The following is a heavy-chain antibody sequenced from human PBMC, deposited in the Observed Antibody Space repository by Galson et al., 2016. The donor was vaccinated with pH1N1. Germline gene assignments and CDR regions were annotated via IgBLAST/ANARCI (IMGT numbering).Heavy chain of an antibody. V-gene: IGHV3-23*01. CDR2: ISATGGSS. Sequence: SLRLSCAASGFTFNSFAMSWVRQAPGKGLEWVSSISATGGSSYYTDSVKGRFTNSRHSSTETVYLQMNSLRPDDTAVYYCAKDASSQVHNSGSFDYWGQGILVTVSS. D-gene: IGHD3-10*01. CDR1: GFTFNSFA. J-gene: IGHJ4*02. CDR3: AKDASSQVHNSGSFDY.